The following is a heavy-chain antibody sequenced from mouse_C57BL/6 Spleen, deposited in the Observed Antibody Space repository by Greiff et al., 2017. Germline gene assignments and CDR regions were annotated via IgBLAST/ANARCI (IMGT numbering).Heavy chain of an antibody. Sequence: VHVMQSGPELVKPGASVKISCKASGYSFTDYNMNWVKQSNGKSLEWIGVITPNSGTISYNQKFKGKATLTVAHSSSTAEMQLNSLASEDSAYYYSTRRGAYFDYWGQGTTLTVSS. CDR3: TRRGAYFDY. CDR1: GYSFTDYN. J-gene: IGHJ2*01. CDR2: ITPNSGTI. D-gene: IGHD3-1*01. V-gene: IGHV1-39*01.